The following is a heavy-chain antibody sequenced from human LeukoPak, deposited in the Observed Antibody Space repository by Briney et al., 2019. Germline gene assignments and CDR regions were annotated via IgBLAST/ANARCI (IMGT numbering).Heavy chain of an antibody. J-gene: IGHJ4*02. CDR3: ARDALGYCSSTGCYTGGGFDY. V-gene: IGHV3-30-3*01. D-gene: IGHD2-2*02. CDR2: ISYDGSNK. CDR1: GFTFSSYA. Sequence: GGSLRLSCAASGFTFSSYAMHWVRQAPGKGLEWVAVISYDGSNKYYADSVKGRFTISRDNSKNTLYLQMNSLRAEDTAVYYCARDALGYCSSTGCYTGGGFDYWGQGTLVTVSS.